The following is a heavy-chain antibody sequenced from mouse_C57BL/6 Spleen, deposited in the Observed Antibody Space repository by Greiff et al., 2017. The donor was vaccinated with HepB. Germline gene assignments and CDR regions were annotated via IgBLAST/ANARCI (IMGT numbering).Heavy chain of an antibody. D-gene: IGHD1-1*01. CDR2: ISYDGSN. J-gene: IGHJ4*01. Sequence: DVQLVESGPGLVKPSQSLSLTCSVTGYSITSGYYWNWIRQFPGNKLEWMGYISYDGSNNYNPSLKNRISITRDTSKNQFFLKLNSVTTEDTATYYCAREGVVALYAMDYWGQGTSVTVSS. CDR1: GYSITSGYY. CDR3: AREGVVALYAMDY. V-gene: IGHV3-6*01.